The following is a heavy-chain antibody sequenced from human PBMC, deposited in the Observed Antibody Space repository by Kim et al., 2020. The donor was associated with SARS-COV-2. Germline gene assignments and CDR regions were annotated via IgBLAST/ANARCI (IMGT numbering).Heavy chain of an antibody. Sequence: SVKVSCKASGGTFSSYAISWVRQAPGQGLEWMGGIIPIFGTANYAQKFQGRVTITADESTSTAYMELSSLRSEDTAVYYCARVSGYSSSWYGAFDIWGQGTMVTVSS. CDR3: ARVSGYSSSWYGAFDI. V-gene: IGHV1-69*13. J-gene: IGHJ3*02. CDR2: IIPIFGTA. CDR1: GGTFSSYA. D-gene: IGHD6-13*01.